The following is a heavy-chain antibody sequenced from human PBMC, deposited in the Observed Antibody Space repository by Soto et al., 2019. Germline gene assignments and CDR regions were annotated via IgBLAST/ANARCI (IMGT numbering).Heavy chain of an antibody. J-gene: IGHJ5*02. CDR3: VRGGVPNGRFTP. V-gene: IGHV3-7*01. D-gene: IGHD3-16*01. Sequence: EVQLVESGGGLVQPGGSLRLSCEGSGFTLSGYWMSWVRQAPGKGPEWVANIKTDGSEKFYVDSVKGRFTISRDNAKNSLYLQMNSLRAEDTAVYHCVRGGVPNGRFTPWGQGTLVTVSS. CDR1: GFTLSGYW. CDR2: IKTDGSEK.